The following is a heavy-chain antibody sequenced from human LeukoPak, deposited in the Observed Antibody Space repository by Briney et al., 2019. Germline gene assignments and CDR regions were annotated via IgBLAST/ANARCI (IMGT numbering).Heavy chain of an antibody. V-gene: IGHV3-21*01. CDR1: GLTFSSYR. CDR2: ISSNSAYI. CDR3: ARDMDV. J-gene: IGHJ6*02. Sequence: GSLRLSCAASGLTFSSYRMNWVRQAPGKGLEWVSSISSNSAYIYYADSVKGRFTISRDNAKNSLYLQMNSLRAEDTAVYYCARDMDVWGQGTTVTVSS.